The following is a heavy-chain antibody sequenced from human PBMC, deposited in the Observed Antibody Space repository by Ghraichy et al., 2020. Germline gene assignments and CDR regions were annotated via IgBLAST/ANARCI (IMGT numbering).Heavy chain of an antibody. V-gene: IGHV3-33*01. CDR1: GFTFSSYG. D-gene: IGHD6-19*01. J-gene: IGHJ3*02. Sequence: GGSLRLSCAASGFTFSSYGMHWVRQAPGKGLEWVAVIWYDGSNKYYADSVKGRFTISRDNSKNTLYLQMNSLRAEDTAVYYCARDPGYSSGPGAFDIWGQGTMVTVSS. CDR3: ARDPGYSSGPGAFDI. CDR2: IWYDGSNK.